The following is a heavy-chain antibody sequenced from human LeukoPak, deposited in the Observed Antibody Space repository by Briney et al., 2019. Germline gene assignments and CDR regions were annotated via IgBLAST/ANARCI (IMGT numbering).Heavy chain of an antibody. J-gene: IGHJ4*02. CDR1: GFTFDDYG. CDR3: ASVGGSSWYGPLDY. Sequence: GGSLRLSCAASGFTFDDYGISWVRQTPGKGLECVFGINWNGSRICYADSVKGRFTISRDNAKNPLYLQMNSLRAEDTALYHCASVGGSSWYGPLDYWGQGTLVTVSS. CDR2: INWNGSRI. V-gene: IGHV3-20*01. D-gene: IGHD6-13*01.